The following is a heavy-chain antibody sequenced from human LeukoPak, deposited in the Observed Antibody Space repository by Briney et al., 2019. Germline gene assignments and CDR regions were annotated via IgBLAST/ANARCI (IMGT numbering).Heavy chain of an antibody. CDR3: ARDGQRHNNWFDP. V-gene: IGHV1-18*01. CDR1: GYTFTSHG. J-gene: IGHJ5*02. D-gene: IGHD1-1*01. CDR2: ISAYNDNT. Sequence: VASVKVSCKASGYTFTSHGISWVRQAPGQGLEWMGWISAYNDNTNYAQKLRGRVTMTTDTSTSTAYMELRSLRSDDTAVYYCARDGQRHNNWFDPWGQGTLVIVSS.